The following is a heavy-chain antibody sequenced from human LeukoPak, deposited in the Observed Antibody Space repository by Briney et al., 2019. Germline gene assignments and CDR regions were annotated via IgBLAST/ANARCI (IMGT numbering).Heavy chain of an antibody. CDR3: AEDGLEYSSGFNEN. CDR2: ISGSGGST. Sequence: GGSLRLSCAASGLTFTNYAMNWVRQAPGKGLEWVSTISGSGGSTYYADSVKGRFTVSRDNSKNTLYLQMNSLRAEDTAVYYCAEDGLEYSSGFNENWGQGTLVTVSS. CDR1: GLTFTNYA. D-gene: IGHD6-19*01. V-gene: IGHV3-23*01. J-gene: IGHJ4*02.